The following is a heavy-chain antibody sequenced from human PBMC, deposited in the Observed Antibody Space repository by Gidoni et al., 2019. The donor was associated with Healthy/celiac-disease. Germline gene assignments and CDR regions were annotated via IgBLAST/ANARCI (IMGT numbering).Heavy chain of an antibody. CDR3: ARDLVDPYYYYGMDV. D-gene: IGHD2-8*02. CDR2: IRSSGSTI. Sequence: EVQLVESGGGLVQPGGSLRLYCAASGFPFSSDDMNWVRQAPGKGLEWVSYIRSSGSTIYYADSVKGRFTIARDNAKNSLYLQMNSLRAEDTAVYYGARDLVDPYYYYGMDVWGQGTTVTVSS. CDR1: GFPFSSDD. J-gene: IGHJ6*02. V-gene: IGHV3-48*03.